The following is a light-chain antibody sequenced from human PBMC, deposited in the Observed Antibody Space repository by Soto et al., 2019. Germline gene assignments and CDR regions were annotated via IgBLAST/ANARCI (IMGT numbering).Light chain of an antibody. CDR2: GAS. V-gene: IGKV3-15*01. Sequence: MVMTQSPATLSVSPGERATLSCRAAQSVSSDVAWYQQKPGQTPRLLIYGASTRATGIPARFSGSGSETEFTLTISSLESDDFAVYDCQHYNNGWAFGQGTKVEIK. CDR1: QSVSSD. J-gene: IGKJ1*01. CDR3: QHYNNGWA.